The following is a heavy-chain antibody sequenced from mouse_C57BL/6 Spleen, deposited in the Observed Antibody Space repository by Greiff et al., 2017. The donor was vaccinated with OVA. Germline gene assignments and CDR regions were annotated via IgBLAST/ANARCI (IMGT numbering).Heavy chain of an antibody. V-gene: IGHV14-2*01. CDR1: GFNIKDYY. CDR2: IEHEAGET. D-gene: IGHD3-2*02. CDR3: ARGWTAQSTD. Sequence: VKLQQSGAELVKPGASVKLSCTASGFNIKDYYMHWVKQRTEQGLEWIGRIEHEAGETKSAPKFQGKAPITADTSSNTAYLQLSSLTSEDTAVYYCARGWTAQSTDWGQGTTLTVSS. J-gene: IGHJ2*01.